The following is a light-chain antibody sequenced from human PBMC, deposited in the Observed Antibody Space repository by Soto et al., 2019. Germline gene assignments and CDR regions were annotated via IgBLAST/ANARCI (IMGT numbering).Light chain of an antibody. V-gene: IGKV3-15*01. CDR2: GAS. Sequence: ELVMTQSPATLSVSPGXTANLSCRASQSVSSNLAWYQQKFGQAPRLLIYGASTRATGVSGRFSGSGSGTDFTLTISRLEAEDFAVYYCQHYASSWWMFGQGTKVDIK. J-gene: IGKJ1*01. CDR3: QHYASSWWM. CDR1: QSVSSN.